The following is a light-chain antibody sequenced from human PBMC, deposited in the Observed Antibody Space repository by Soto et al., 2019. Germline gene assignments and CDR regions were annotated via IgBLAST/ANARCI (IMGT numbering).Light chain of an antibody. Sequence: DIVMTQSPDSLAVSLGERATINCKSSQSVLSSSNNKNYLAWYQQKPGQPPKLLIYWASTRESGVPDRFSGRGSGTDFTLTISSLRGEDVAVYYCQQWSSVPKTFGQGTKVEIK. V-gene: IGKV4-1*01. J-gene: IGKJ1*01. CDR3: QQWSSVPKT. CDR2: WAS. CDR1: QSVLSSSNNKNY.